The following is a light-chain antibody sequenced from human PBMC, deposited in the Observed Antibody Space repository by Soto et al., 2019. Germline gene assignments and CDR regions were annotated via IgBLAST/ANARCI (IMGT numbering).Light chain of an antibody. Sequence: QLVLTQSPSASASLGASVKLTCTLSSGHSSNAIAWHQQQPEKGPRYLMNIHSDGSHDKGDGIPDRFSGSSSGPERYLTISSLQSEDEADYYCQTWGTGIVVFGGGTKLTVL. CDR2: IHSDGSH. J-gene: IGLJ2*01. CDR1: SGHSSNA. CDR3: QTWGTGIVV. V-gene: IGLV4-69*01.